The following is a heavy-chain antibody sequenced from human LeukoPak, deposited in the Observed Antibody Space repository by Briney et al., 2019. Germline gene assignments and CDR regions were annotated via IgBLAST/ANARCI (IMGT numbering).Heavy chain of an antibody. CDR1: GFTFSDYY. J-gene: IGHJ4*02. V-gene: IGHV3-11*01. CDR2: ITSSGDDI. D-gene: IGHD5-12*01. Sequence: GGSLRLSCVASGFTFSDYYMSWIRQAPGKGLEWVAYITSSGDDIYYAESVKGRFTISRDNAKNALFLRMSSLRVEDTATYYCASDIVATSGDFWGQGTLVSVSS. CDR3: ASDIVATSGDF.